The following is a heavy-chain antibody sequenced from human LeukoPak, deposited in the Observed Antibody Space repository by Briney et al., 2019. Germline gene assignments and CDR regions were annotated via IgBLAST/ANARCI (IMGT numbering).Heavy chain of an antibody. CDR2: INHSGST. V-gene: IGHV4-34*01. D-gene: IGHD3-10*01. CDR3: ARRETRITMVRGGFDY. J-gene: IGHJ4*02. CDR1: GFTFSDYY. Sequence: PGGSLRLSCAASGFTFSDYYMSWIRQPPGKGLEWIGEINHSGSTNYNPSLKSRVTISVDTSKNQFSLKLSSVTAADTAVYYCARRETRITMVRGGFDYWGQGTLVTVSS.